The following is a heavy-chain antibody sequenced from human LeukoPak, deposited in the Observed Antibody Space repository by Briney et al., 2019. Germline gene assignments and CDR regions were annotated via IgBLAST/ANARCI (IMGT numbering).Heavy chain of an antibody. CDR3: ARVIRNWNYAYFDY. D-gene: IGHD1-7*01. J-gene: IGHJ4*02. CDR2: INHSGST. CDR1: GGSFSGYY. Sequence: SGTLSLTCAVYGGSFSGYYWSWIRQPPGKGLEWIGEINHSGSTNYNPSLKSRVTISVDTSKNQFSLKLSSVTAADTAVYYCARVIRNWNYAYFDYWGQGTLVTVSS. V-gene: IGHV4-34*01.